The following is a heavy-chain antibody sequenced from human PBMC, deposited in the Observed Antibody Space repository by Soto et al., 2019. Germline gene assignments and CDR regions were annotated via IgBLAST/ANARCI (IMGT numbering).Heavy chain of an antibody. D-gene: IGHD1-26*01. CDR3: ATTNLYFYYIDV. Sequence: ASVKVYCKASGGTFSIYAISLVRQAPGQGLEWMGGIIAYNGTTNYAQKLQGRVTMTTDTSTSTAYTELRSLRSDDTAMYYCATTNLYFYYIDVWGKGTTVTVSS. CDR2: IIAYNGTT. J-gene: IGHJ6*03. CDR1: GGTFSIYA. V-gene: IGHV1-18*01.